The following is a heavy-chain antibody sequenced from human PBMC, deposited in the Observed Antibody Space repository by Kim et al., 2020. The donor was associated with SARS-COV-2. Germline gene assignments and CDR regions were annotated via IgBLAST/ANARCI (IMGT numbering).Heavy chain of an antibody. J-gene: IGHJ4*02. CDR1: GIPFSNAW. Sequence: GGSLRLSCAVSGIPFSNAWMNWVRQAPGRGLEWVARIKSLSDGGTSDYAAPVKGRFTISRDDSKNTLYLQMNSLKSEDAGVYYCTTVSMRWGQGTLVTVSS. CDR2: IKSLSDGGTS. CDR3: TTVSMR. V-gene: IGHV3-15*01. D-gene: IGHD2-2*01.